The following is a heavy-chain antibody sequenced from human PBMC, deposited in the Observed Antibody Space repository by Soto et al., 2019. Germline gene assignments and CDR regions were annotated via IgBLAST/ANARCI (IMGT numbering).Heavy chain of an antibody. D-gene: IGHD2-15*01. V-gene: IGHV3-74*01. CDR2: INSDGRST. CDR3: ARTSLVVPAATREDY. J-gene: IGHJ4*02. CDR1: GFTFSSYW. Sequence: EVQLVESGGGLVQPGGSLRLSCAASGFTFSSYWMHWVRQAPGKGLVWVSRINSDGRSTSYADSVKGRFTISRDNAKNTVYLLMNSLRAEDTAVYYCARTSLVVPAATREDYWGQGTLVTVSS.